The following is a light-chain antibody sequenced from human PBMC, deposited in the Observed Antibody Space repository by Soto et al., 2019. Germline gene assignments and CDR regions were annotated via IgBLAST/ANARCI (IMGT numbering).Light chain of an antibody. CDR3: SSYTSTTTPVV. Sequence: QSALTQPPSVSGSPGQSITISCTGTSSDIGTYDYVSWYQHHPGKAPKLMIYEVTNRPSGVSDRFSGSKSGNTASLTISGLQAEDEADYYCSSYTSTTTPVVFGGGTKLTVL. J-gene: IGLJ2*01. CDR1: SSDIGTYDY. CDR2: EVT. V-gene: IGLV2-14*01.